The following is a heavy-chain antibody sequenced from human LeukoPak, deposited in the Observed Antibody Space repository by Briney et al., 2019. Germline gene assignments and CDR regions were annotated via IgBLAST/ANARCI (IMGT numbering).Heavy chain of an antibody. CDR2: IYFSGDT. Sequence: KPSETLSLTCTVSGDSISSGGHYWGWIRQTPGKRLEWIGNIYFSGDTSYNPSLKSRLTMSVDTTKNQLFLNLDSVTAADTAVYYCARDSGFWLYWGQGTLVTVSS. D-gene: IGHD3-3*01. CDR3: ARDSGFWLY. CDR1: GDSISSGGHY. J-gene: IGHJ4*02. V-gene: IGHV4-39*07.